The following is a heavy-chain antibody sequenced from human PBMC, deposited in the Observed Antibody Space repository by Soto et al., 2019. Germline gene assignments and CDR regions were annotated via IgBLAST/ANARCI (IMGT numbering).Heavy chain of an antibody. D-gene: IGHD3-10*01. V-gene: IGHV3-64*04. J-gene: IGHJ3*01. CDR1: GFTFSSYA. CDR2: ISSNGGST. CDR3: ASEGTYSGDPFDV. Sequence: PGGSLRLSCSASGFTFSSYAMHWVRQAPGKGLEYVSAISSNGGSTYYADSVKGRFTISRDNSKNTLYLQVNSLRAEDTAVYYCASEGTYSGDPFDVWGQGTMVTVSS.